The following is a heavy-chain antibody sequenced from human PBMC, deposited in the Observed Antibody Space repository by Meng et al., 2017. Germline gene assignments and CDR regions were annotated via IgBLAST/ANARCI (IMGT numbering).Heavy chain of an antibody. CDR2: IYYSGST. Sequence: PRPESGPGLVKPSETLSLTCTVSGGSISSSSYYWGWIRQPPGKGLEWIGSIYYSGSTYYNPSLKSRVTISVDTSKNQFSLKLSPVTAADTAVYYCARDGIAAAGTGRSYFQHWGQGTLVTVSS. CDR1: GGSISSSSYY. V-gene: IGHV4-39*07. CDR3: ARDGIAAAGTGRSYFQH. J-gene: IGHJ1*01. D-gene: IGHD6-13*01.